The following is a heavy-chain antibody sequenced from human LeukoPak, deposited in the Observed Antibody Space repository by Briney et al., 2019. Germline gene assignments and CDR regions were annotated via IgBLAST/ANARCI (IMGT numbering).Heavy chain of an antibody. CDR3: ARGVTVVVVAATQTDY. J-gene: IGHJ4*02. V-gene: IGHV3-74*01. Sequence: GGSLRLSCAASGFTFSSYWMHWVRQAPGKGLVWVSRINTDGSSTSYADSVKGRFTISRDNSKNTLYLQMNSLRAEDTAVYYCARGVTVVVVAATQTDYWGQGTLVTVSS. CDR1: GFTFSSYW. CDR2: INTDGSST. D-gene: IGHD2-15*01.